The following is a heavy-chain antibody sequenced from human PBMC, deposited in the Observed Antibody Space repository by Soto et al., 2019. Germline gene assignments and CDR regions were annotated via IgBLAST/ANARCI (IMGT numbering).Heavy chain of an antibody. CDR3: ARMSYFYDKCYVDL. J-gene: IGHJ2*01. V-gene: IGHV4-30-4*01. D-gene: IGHD3-22*01. CDR1: GASINNNDYY. CDR2: VYYSGST. Sequence: QLQESGPGLVMPSQTLSLTCTVSGASINNNDYYWSWIRQPPGKGLAWIGYVYYSGSTDYIPSLKRLLSISIDKSQIHFTLKLNSLAAAATATYFCARMSYFYDKCYVDLWGRGTLVTVSS.